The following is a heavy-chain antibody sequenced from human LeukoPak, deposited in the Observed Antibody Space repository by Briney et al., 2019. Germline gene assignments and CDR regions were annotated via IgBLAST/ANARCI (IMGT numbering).Heavy chain of an antibody. J-gene: IGHJ6*02. Sequence: ASVKVSCKASGYTFTGYYMHWVRQAPGQGLEWMGRINPNSGGTNYAQKFQGRVTMTRDTSISTAYMELSRLRSDDTAVYYCARERVRQSGMDVWGQGTTVTVSS. D-gene: IGHD2-2*01. CDR2: INPNSGGT. V-gene: IGHV1-2*06. CDR1: GYTFTGYY. CDR3: ARERVRQSGMDV.